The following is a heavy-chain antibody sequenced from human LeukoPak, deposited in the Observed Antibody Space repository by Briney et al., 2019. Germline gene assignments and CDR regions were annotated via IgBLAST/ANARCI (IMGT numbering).Heavy chain of an antibody. J-gene: IGHJ4*02. V-gene: IGHV3-30*02. Sequence: PGGSLRLSCAASGFTFSNFGMHWVRQTPDKGLEGEAFIRYDGSAKWYADSVKGRFTISRDNSKNTLYLQMNSLRAEDTAVYYCAKDPRDAYYYDSSGYYYVPAFDYWGQGTLVTVSS. CDR2: IRYDGSAK. D-gene: IGHD3-22*01. CDR3: AKDPRDAYYYDSSGYYYVPAFDY. CDR1: GFTFSNFG.